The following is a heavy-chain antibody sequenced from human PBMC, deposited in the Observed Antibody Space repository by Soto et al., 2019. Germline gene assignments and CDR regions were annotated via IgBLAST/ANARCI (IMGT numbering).Heavy chain of an antibody. D-gene: IGHD6-6*01. Sequence: GGSLRLSCAASGFTFSSYGMHWVRQAPGKGLEWVAVISYDGSNKYYADSVKGRFTISRDNSKNTLYLQMNSLRAEDTAVYCCAKDRSSSSPTYYFDYWGQGTLVTVSS. CDR2: ISYDGSNK. CDR3: AKDRSSSSPTYYFDY. V-gene: IGHV3-30*18. CDR1: GFTFSSYG. J-gene: IGHJ4*02.